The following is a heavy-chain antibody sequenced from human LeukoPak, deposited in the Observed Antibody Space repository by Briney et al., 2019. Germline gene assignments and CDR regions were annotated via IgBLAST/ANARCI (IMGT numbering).Heavy chain of an antibody. CDR3: ERVAAAGKYYFDY. V-gene: IGHV1-3*01. D-gene: IGHD6-13*01. CDR2: INAGNANT. J-gene: IGHJ4*02. Sequence: ASVKVSCKASGYTFTSYAMHWVRQAPGQRLEWMEWINAGNANTKYSQNFQGRVTITRHTSASTAYMELSSLRCEDTAVYYCERVAAAGKYYFDYWGQGTLVTVSS. CDR1: GYTFTSYA.